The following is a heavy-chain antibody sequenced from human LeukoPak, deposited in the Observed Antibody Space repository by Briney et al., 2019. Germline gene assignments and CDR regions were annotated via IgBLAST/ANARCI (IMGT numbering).Heavy chain of an antibody. CDR1: GGSFSGYY. CDR2: INHSGST. CDR3: ASLLPYSSVDY. J-gene: IGHJ4*02. D-gene: IGHD6-19*01. Sequence: SETPSLTCAVYGGSFSGYYWSWIRQPPGKGLEWIGEINHSGSTNYNPSLKSRVTISVDTSKNQFSLKLSSVTAADTAVYYCASLLPYSSVDYWGQGTLVTVSS. V-gene: IGHV4-34*01.